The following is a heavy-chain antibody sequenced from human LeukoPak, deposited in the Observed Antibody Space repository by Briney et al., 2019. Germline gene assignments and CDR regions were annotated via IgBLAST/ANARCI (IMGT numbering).Heavy chain of an antibody. Sequence: GESLKISCKGSGYRFTSYWIAWVRQMPGKGLEWMGIIYPSDSDTTYSPSFQGQVTISADKSISTAYLQWNSLKASGTAMYYCARQTTTTTYDSWGQGTLVTVSS. V-gene: IGHV5-51*01. CDR3: ARQTTTTTYDS. CDR2: IYPSDSDT. J-gene: IGHJ4*02. CDR1: GYRFTSYW. D-gene: IGHD4-11*01.